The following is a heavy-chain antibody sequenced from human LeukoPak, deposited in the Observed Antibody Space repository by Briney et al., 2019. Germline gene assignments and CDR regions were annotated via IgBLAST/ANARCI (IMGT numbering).Heavy chain of an antibody. CDR2: INPNSGGT. CDR3: ARDFSSTYDFWSGYYTGEVDY. CDR1: GYTFTGYY. J-gene: IGHJ4*02. V-gene: IGHV1-2*04. Sequence: ASVKVSCKASGYTFTGYYMHWVRQAPGQGLEWMGRINPNSGGTNYAQKFQGWVTMTRDTSISTAYMELSRLRSDDTAVYYCARDFSSTYDFWSGYYTGEVDYWGQGTLVTVSS. D-gene: IGHD3-3*01.